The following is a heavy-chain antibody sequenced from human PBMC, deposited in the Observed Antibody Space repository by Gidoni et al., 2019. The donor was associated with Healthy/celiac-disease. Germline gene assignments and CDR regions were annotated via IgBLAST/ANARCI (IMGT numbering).Heavy chain of an antibody. V-gene: IGHV4-59*01. CDR1: GGSISSYY. D-gene: IGHD3-9*01. Sequence: QVQLQESGPGLVKPSETLSLTCTVSGGSISSYYWSWIRQPPGKGLEWIGYIYYSGSTNYNPSLKSRVTISVDTSKNQFSLKLSSVTAADTAVYYCARDRRYFDSTYYYYGMDVWGQGTTVTVSS. CDR3: ARDRRYFDSTYYYYGMDV. J-gene: IGHJ6*02. CDR2: IYYSGST.